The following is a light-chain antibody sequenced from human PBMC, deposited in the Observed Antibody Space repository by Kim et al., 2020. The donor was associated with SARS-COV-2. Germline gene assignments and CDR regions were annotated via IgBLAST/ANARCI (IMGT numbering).Light chain of an antibody. CDR1: QSVLYSSNNKNY. CDR3: QQYYSTPWT. CDR2: WAS. Sequence: DIVMTQSPDSLAVSLGERATINCKSSQSVLYSSNNKNYLAWYQHKPGQPPNLLIFWASTRESGVPDRFSGSGSGTDFTLAISSLQAEDVAVYYCQQYYSTPWTFGQGTKVDIK. J-gene: IGKJ1*01. V-gene: IGKV4-1*01.